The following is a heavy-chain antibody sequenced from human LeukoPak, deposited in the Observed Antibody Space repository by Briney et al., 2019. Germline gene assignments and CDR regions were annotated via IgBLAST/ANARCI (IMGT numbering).Heavy chain of an antibody. Sequence: ASVKVSCKASGYTFTGYYMHWVRQAPGQGLEWMGWINPNSGGTNYAQKFQGRVTMTRDTSISTAYMELSRLRSDDTAVYYCAREYCSSTSCYPAFDPWGQGTLVTVSS. D-gene: IGHD2-2*01. CDR2: INPNSGGT. CDR1: GYTFTGYY. V-gene: IGHV1-2*02. CDR3: AREYCSSTSCYPAFDP. J-gene: IGHJ5*02.